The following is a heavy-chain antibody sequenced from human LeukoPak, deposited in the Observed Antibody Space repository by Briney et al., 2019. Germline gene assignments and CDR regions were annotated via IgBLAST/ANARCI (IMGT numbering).Heavy chain of an antibody. D-gene: IGHD4-17*01. CDR2: ISYDGSNK. Sequence: GRSLRLSCAASGFTFSSYAMHWVRQAPGKGLEWVAVISYDGSNKYYADSVKGRFTISRDNSKNTLYLQMNGLRAEDTAVYYCARENGDYYGMDVWGQGTTVTVSS. CDR3: ARENGDYYGMDV. J-gene: IGHJ6*02. CDR1: GFTFSSYA. V-gene: IGHV3-30*04.